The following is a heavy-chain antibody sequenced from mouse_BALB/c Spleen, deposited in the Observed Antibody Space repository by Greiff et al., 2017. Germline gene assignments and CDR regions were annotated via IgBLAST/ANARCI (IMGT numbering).Heavy chain of an antibody. J-gene: IGHJ2*01. CDR3: ARHYYGYPYYFDY. V-gene: IGHV2-6-7*01. D-gene: IGHD1-2*01. Sequence: VQRVESGPGLVAPSQSLSITCTVSGFSLTGYGVNWVRQPPGKGLEWLGMIWGDGSTDYNSALKSRLSISKDNSKSQVFLKMNSLQTDDTARYYCARHYYGYPYYFDYWGQGTTLTVSS. CDR2: IWGDGST. CDR1: GFSLTGYG.